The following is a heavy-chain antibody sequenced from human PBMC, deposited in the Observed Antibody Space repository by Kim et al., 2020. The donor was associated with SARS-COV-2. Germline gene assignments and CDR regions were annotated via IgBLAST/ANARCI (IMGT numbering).Heavy chain of an antibody. CDR3: AGYYYDSSGYYEDY. V-gene: IGHV1-46*01. Sequence: AQKFQGRVTMTRDTSTSTVYMELSSLRSEDTAVYYCAGYYYDSSGYYEDYWGQGTLVTVSS. J-gene: IGHJ4*02. D-gene: IGHD3-22*01.